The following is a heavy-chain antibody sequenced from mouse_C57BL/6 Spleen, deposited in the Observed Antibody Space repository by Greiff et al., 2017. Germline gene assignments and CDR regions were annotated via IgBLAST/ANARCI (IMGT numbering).Heavy chain of an antibody. Sequence: EVKLMESGGGLVKPGGSLKLSCAASGFTFSSYTMSWVRQTPEKRLEWVATISGGGGNTYYPDSVKGRFTISRDNAKNTLYLQMSSLRSEDTALYYCARRGTTVVPFDYWGQGTTLTVSS. V-gene: IGHV5-9*01. CDR3: ARRGTTVVPFDY. CDR1: GFTFSSYT. D-gene: IGHD1-1*01. CDR2: ISGGGGNT. J-gene: IGHJ2*01.